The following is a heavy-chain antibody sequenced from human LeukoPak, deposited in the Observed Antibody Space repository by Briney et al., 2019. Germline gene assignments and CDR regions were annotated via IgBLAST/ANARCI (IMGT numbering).Heavy chain of an antibody. CDR1: GYTFTSYY. J-gene: IGHJ4*02. D-gene: IGHD2-8*01. CDR3: AADVDIVLMVYAKGVDY. Sequence: VASVKVSCKASGYTFTSYYMHWVRQAPGQGLEWMGIINPSGGSTSYAQKFQGRVTITADKSTSTAYMELSSLRSEDTAVYYCAADVDIVLMVYAKGVDYWGQGTLVTVSS. V-gene: IGHV1-46*01. CDR2: INPSGGST.